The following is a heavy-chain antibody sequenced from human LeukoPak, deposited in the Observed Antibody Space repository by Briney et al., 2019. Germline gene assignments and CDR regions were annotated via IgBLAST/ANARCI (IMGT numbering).Heavy chain of an antibody. V-gene: IGHV5-51*01. J-gene: IGHJ5*02. CDR3: ARRPDMTGAFDP. CDR1: GYSFTSYW. D-gene: IGHD1-14*01. Sequence: GESLKISCKGSGYSFTSYWIDWVRQMPGKGLEWMGIIYPGDSDTRYSPSFQGQVSISADKSINTAYLQWSSLKASDTAMYYCARRPDMTGAFDPWGQGTLVTVSS. CDR2: IYPGDSDT.